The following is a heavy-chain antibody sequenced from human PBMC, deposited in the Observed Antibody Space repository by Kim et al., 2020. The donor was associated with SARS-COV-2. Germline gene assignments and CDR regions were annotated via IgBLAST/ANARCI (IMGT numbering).Heavy chain of an antibody. V-gene: IGHV1-46*01. D-gene: IGHD2-2*01. CDR3: ARVRDIVVVPAAMPGGWFDP. J-gene: IGHJ5*02. CDR1: GYTFTSYY. CDR2: INPSGGST. Sequence: ASVKVSCKASGYTFTSYYMHWVRQAPGQGLEWMGIINPSGGSTSYAQKFQGRVTMTRDTSTSTVYMELSSLRSEDTAVYYCARVRDIVVVPAAMPGGWFDPWGQGTLVTVSS.